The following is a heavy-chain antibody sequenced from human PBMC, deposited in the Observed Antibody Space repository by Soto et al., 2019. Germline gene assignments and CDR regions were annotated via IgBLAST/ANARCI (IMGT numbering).Heavy chain of an antibody. Sequence: QVQLVQSGAEVKKPGSSVKVSCKASGGTFSSYAINWVRQAPGQGLEWMGGIIPVFGTANYAQKFQGRVTIPADESTSTANMELSSLRFEDTAVYYCAREWAAGSDGFDIWGQGTMVRVSS. CDR3: AREWAAGSDGFDI. J-gene: IGHJ3*02. V-gene: IGHV1-69*01. CDR1: GGTFSSYA. D-gene: IGHD6-13*01. CDR2: IIPVFGTA.